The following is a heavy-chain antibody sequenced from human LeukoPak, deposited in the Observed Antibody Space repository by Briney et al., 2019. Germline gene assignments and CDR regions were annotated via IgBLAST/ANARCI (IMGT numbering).Heavy chain of an antibody. V-gene: IGHV4-34*01. D-gene: IGHD1-14*01. CDR3: ASIQGGTADY. CDR2: INHSGST. Sequence: PSETLSLTCVVYGGSLSGYYWSWLCQPPRKRLGWFGDINHSGSTNYNPSLKSRVTMSVDTSKNQFSLKLSSVTAADRAVYYCASIQGGTADYWGQGTLVTVSS. CDR1: GGSLSGYY. J-gene: IGHJ4*02.